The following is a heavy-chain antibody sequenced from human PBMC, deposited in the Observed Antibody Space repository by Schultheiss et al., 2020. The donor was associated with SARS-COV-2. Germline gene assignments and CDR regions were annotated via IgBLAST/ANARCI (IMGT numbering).Heavy chain of an antibody. Sequence: SETLSLTCDVSGGSISNYCSWIRQHPGKGLEWIGYIYYSGSTHYNPSLKSRVTISVDTSKNQFSLKVSSVTAADTAVYYCARVHAGADFDYWGQGTLVTVSS. CDR1: GGSISNY. CDR3: ARVHAGADFDY. D-gene: IGHD4/OR15-4a*01. CDR2: IYYSGST. V-gene: IGHV4-31*11. J-gene: IGHJ4*02.